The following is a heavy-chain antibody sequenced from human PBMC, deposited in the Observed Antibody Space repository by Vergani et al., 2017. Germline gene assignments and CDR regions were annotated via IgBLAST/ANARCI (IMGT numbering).Heavy chain of an antibody. CDR1: GFTFSSYE. CDR3: ASVGKSGQGSY. V-gene: IGHV3-48*03. D-gene: IGHD3-3*01. CDR2: ISSSGSTI. Sequence: EVQLVESGGGLVQPGGSLRLSCAASGFTFSSYEMNWVRQAPGKGLEWVSYISSSGSTIYYADSVKGRFTISRDNAKNSLYLQMNSLRAEDTAVYYCASVGKSGQGSYWGQGTLVTVSS. J-gene: IGHJ4*02.